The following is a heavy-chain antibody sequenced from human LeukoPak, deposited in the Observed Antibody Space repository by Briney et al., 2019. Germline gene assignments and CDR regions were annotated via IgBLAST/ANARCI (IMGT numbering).Heavy chain of an antibody. V-gene: IGHV4-31*03. J-gene: IGHJ4*02. CDR3: ARGAPDYRTDY. CDR1: GGSISSGGYY. D-gene: IGHD4-11*01. Sequence: SETLSLTCTVSGGSISSGGYYWSWIRQHPGKGLEWIGYIYYSGSTYYNPSLKSRVTMSVDTSKNQFSLNVSSVTAADTAVYYCARGAPDYRTDYWGQGTLVTVAS. CDR2: IYYSGST.